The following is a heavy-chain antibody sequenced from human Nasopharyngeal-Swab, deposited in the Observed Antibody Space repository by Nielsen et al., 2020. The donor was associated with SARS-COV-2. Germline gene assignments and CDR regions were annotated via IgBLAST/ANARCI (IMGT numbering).Heavy chain of an antibody. CDR2: FDPEDGET. V-gene: IGHV1-24*01. CDR1: GYTLTELS. J-gene: IGHJ4*02. CDR3: ASSEMATMNFDY. D-gene: IGHD5-24*01. Sequence: ASVKVSCKVSGYTLTELSMHWVRQAPGKGLEWMGGFDPEDGETIYAQKFQGRVTMTEDTSTDTAYMELSSLRSEDTAVYYCASSEMATMNFDYWGQGTLVTVSS.